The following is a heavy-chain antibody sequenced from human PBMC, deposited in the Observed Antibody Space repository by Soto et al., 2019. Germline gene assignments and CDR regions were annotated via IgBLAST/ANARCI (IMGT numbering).Heavy chain of an antibody. CDR3: ARDQGSHPGD. J-gene: IGHJ4*02. D-gene: IGHD6-13*01. CDR2: IYHSGST. CDR1: GGSISSNNW. V-gene: IGHV4-4*02. Sequence: QVQLQESGPGLVRPSGTLSLTCAVSGGSISSNNWWSWVRQPPGKGLEWMGEIYHSGSTNYNPSLKSRVTMSVVPSKNLFSLTLNSVTAADTAFYYCARDQGSHPGDWGQGTLVSVSS.